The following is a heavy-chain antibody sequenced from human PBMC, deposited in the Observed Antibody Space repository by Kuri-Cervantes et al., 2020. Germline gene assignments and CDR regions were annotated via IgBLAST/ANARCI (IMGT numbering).Heavy chain of an antibody. CDR2: INHSGST. V-gene: IGHV4-34*01. J-gene: IGHJ4*02. CDR3: ARRSVTVDY. Sequence: SETLSLTCGVSDYSINSAYYWGWIRQPPGKGLEWIGEINHSGSTNYNASLKSRVTMSVDTSKSQFSLKLSSVTAADTAVYYCARRSVTVDYWGQGTLVTVSS. D-gene: IGHD2-21*02. CDR1: DYSINSAYY.